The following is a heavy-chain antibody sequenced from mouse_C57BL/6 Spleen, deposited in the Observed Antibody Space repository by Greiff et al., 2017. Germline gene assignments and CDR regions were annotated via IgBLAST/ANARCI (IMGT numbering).Heavy chain of an antibody. CDR2: ISYSGST. D-gene: IGHD2-4*01. J-gene: IGHJ3*01. Sequence: DVKLQESGPGMVKPSQSLSLTCTVTGYSITSGYDWHWIRHFPGNKLEWMGYISYSGSTNYNPSLKSRISITHDTSKNHFFLKLNSVTTEDTATYYCARDGRLRPFAWWGQGTLVTVSA. CDR3: ARDGRLRPFAW. CDR1: GYSITSGYD. V-gene: IGHV3-1*01.